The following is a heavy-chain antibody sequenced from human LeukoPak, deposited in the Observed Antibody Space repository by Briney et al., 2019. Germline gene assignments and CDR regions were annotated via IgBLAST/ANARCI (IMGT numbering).Heavy chain of an antibody. Sequence: ASVKVSCKASGYTFTSYAMHWVRQAPGQRLEWMGWINAGNGNTKYSQKFQGRVTITRDTSAGTAYMELSSLRSEDTAVYYCARDSLGLLWFGESLYGMDVWGKGTTVTVSS. V-gene: IGHV1-3*01. CDR2: INAGNGNT. D-gene: IGHD3-10*01. CDR3: ARDSLGLLWFGESLYGMDV. J-gene: IGHJ6*04. CDR1: GYTFTSYA.